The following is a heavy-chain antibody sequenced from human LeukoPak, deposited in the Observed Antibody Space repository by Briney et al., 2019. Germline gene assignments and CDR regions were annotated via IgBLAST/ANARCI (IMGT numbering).Heavy chain of an antibody. CDR2: ISYDGSNK. D-gene: IGHD6-19*01. CDR1: GFTFSSYA. V-gene: IGHV3-30-3*01. J-gene: IGHJ3*02. CDR3: AREGITVGKSDATDI. Sequence: GGSLRLSCAASGFTFSSYAMHWVRQAPGKGLEWVAVISYDGSNKYYADSVKGRFTISRDNSKSTLYLQMNSLRAEDTAVYYCAREGITVGKSDATDIWGQGTMVTVST.